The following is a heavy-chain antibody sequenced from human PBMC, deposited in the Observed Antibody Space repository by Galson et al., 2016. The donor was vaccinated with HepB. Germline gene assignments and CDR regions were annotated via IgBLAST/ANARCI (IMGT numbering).Heavy chain of an antibody. CDR2: IYRDGRT. CDR1: GITVSDTY. J-gene: IGHJ4*02. Sequence: SLRLSCAVSGITVSDTYMSWVRQAPGKGLEWVSVIYRDGRTYHGDSVKGRFSISRDISKNTLYLQMNSLRADDTAVYYWARVGGYDGYYFDFWGQGALVTVSS. V-gene: IGHV3-53*01. D-gene: IGHD5-12*01. CDR3: ARVGGYDGYYFDF.